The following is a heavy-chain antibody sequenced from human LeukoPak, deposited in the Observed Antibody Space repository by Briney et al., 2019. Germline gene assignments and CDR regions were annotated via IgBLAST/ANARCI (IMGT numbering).Heavy chain of an antibody. J-gene: IGHJ4*02. CDR1: GGSISSSSYY. Sequence: PSETLSLTCTVSGGSISSSSYYWDWLRQPPGKGLEWIASIDYSGSNYYNPSIKSRVTISVDTSKHQFSLKLSSVTAADTAVYYCARRGDCSSTSCRLDCWGQGTLVTVSS. V-gene: IGHV4-39*01. D-gene: IGHD2-2*01. CDR3: ARRGDCSSTSCRLDC. CDR2: IDYSGSN.